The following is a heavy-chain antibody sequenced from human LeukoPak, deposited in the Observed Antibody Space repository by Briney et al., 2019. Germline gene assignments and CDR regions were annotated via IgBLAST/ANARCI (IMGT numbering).Heavy chain of an antibody. CDR2: IYYSGST. CDR1: GGSISSYY. J-gene: IGHJ6*02. Sequence: PSETLSLTCTVSGGSISSYYWSWIRQPPGKGLEWIEYIYYSGSTNYNPSLKSRVTISVDTSKNQFSLKLSSVTAADTAVYYCAREGGGSSGSYSDYYYYYYGMDVWGQGTTVTVSS. D-gene: IGHD3-10*01. CDR3: AREGGGSSGSYSDYYYYYYGMDV. V-gene: IGHV4-59*01.